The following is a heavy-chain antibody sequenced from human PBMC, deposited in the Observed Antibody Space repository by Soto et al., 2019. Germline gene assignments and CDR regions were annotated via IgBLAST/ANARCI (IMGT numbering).Heavy chain of an antibody. J-gene: IGHJ5*02. Sequence: QVHLQESGPGLLKPSQTLSLTCAVSGDSIGSGDYYWTWIRQSPGKGLEYIGYIYKSGRTYYNPSLKRRPVISLDTSKNQVFLRLTSLTAADTAMYFCARSLSSSSGYFDPCGQGTLVTVSS. D-gene: IGHD6-6*01. CDR1: GDSIGSGDYY. CDR3: ARSLSSSSGYFDP. CDR2: IYKSGRT. V-gene: IGHV4-30-4*01.